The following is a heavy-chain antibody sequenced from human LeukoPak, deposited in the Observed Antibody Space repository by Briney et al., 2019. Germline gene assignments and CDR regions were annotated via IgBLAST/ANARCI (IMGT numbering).Heavy chain of an antibody. D-gene: IGHD6-13*01. V-gene: IGHV3-21*01. CDR1: GFTFSSYS. CDR3: ARSSYSSSWYEGDY. J-gene: IGHJ4*02. Sequence: GGSLRLPCAASGFTFSSYSMNWVRQAPGKGLEWVSSISSSSSYIYYADSVKGRFTISRDNAKNSLYLQMNSLRAEDTAVYYCARSSYSSSWYEGDYWGQGTLVTVSS. CDR2: ISSSSSYI.